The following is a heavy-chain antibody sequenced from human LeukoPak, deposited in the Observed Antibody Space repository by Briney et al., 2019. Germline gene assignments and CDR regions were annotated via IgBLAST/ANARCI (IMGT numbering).Heavy chain of an antibody. J-gene: IGHJ4*02. D-gene: IGHD3-3*01. CDR3: ARCWSGYYDY. CDR2: IYHSGST. V-gene: IGHV4-30-2*01. Sequence: TLSLTCAVSGGSISSGGYSWSWIRQPPGMGLEWIVYIYHSGSTYYNPSLKSRVTISVDRSKNQFSLKLSSVAAADTAVYYCARCWSGYYDYWGQGTLVTVSS. CDR1: GGSISSGGYS.